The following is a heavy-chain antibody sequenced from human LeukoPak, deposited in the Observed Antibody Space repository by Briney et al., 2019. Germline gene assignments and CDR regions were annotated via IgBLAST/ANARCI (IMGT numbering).Heavy chain of an antibody. V-gene: IGHV3-23*01. CDR2: ISASGGTT. J-gene: IGHJ4*02. CDR1: GGSFSGYY. CDR3: AKDRTITIFGVVMSGYFDY. Sequence: ETLSLTCAVYGGSFSGYYWSWIRQPPGKGLEWVSDISASGGTTHYADSVKGRFTISRDNSKNTLYLQMNSLRAEDTAVYYCAKDRTITIFGVVMSGYFDYWGQGTLVTVSS. D-gene: IGHD3-3*01.